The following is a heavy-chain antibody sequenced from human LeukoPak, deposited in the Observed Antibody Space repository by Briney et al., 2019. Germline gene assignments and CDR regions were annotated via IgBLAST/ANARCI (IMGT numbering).Heavy chain of an antibody. J-gene: IGHJ4*02. CDR3: ATDRVLLARKAYFDY. CDR1: GFTFSSYA. V-gene: IGHV3-23*01. Sequence: GGSLRLSCAASGFTFSSYAMSWVRQAPGRGLEWVSAISGSGGSTYYADSVKGRFTISRDNSKNTLYLQMNSLRAEDTAVYYCATDRVLLARKAYFDYWGQGTLVTVSS. D-gene: IGHD2-8*02. CDR2: ISGSGGST.